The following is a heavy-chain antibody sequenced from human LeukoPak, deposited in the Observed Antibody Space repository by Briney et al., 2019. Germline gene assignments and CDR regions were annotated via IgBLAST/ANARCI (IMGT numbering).Heavy chain of an antibody. CDR3: ARVRYYYGSGSYYPLYYFDY. D-gene: IGHD3-10*01. J-gene: IGHJ4*02. Sequence: SETLSLTCAVYVGSFSGYYWSWIRQPPGKGLEWIGEINHSGSTNYNPSLKSRVTISVDTSKNQFSLKLSSVTAADTAVYYCARVRYYYGSGSYYPLYYFDYWGQGTLVTVSS. CDR1: VGSFSGYY. CDR2: INHSGST. V-gene: IGHV4-34*01.